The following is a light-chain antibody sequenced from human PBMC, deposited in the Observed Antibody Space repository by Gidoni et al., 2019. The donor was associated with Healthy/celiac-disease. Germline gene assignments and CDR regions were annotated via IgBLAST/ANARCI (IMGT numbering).Light chain of an antibody. Sequence: EIVLTQSPATLSVSPGERATLSCRASQSVSSNLAWYQQKPGQAPRLLIYGASTRATGIPARFRGSGSGTEFTLTISSLQSEDFAVYYCQQYNNWLWTFXQXTKVEIK. CDR2: GAS. CDR3: QQYNNWLWT. CDR1: QSVSSN. J-gene: IGKJ1*01. V-gene: IGKV3-15*01.